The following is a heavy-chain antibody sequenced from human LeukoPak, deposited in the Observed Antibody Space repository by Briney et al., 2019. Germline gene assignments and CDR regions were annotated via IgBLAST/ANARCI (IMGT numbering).Heavy chain of an antibody. CDR2: ISSSGSTI. Sequence: GGSLTLSCAASGFTFSDYYMSWIRQAPGKGLEWVSYISSSGSTIYYADSVKGRFTISRDNAKNSLYLQMNSLRAEDRGVYYCASGYSRGMDVWGQGTTVTVSS. CDR1: GFTFSDYY. CDR3: ASGYSRGMDV. J-gene: IGHJ6*01. V-gene: IGHV3-11*01. D-gene: IGHD2-21*01.